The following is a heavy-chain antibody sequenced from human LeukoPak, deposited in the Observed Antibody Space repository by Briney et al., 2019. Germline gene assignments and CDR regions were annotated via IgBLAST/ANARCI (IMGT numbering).Heavy chain of an antibody. J-gene: IGHJ3*02. CDR3: ARPLYSSFDAFDI. CDR1: GGTFSSYA. V-gene: IGHV1-2*02. D-gene: IGHD6-19*01. Sequence: ASVKVSCKASGGTFSSYAISWVRQAPGQGLEWMGWINPNSGGTNYAQKFQGRVTMTRDTSISTAYMELSRLRSDDTAVYYCARPLYSSFDAFDIWGQGTMVTVSS. CDR2: INPNSGGT.